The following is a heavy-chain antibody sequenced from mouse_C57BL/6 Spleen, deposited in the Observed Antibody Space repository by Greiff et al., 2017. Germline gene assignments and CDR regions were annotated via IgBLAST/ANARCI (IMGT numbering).Heavy chain of an antibody. J-gene: IGHJ4*01. CDR1: GYTFTSYG. D-gene: IGHD1-1*01. V-gene: IGHV1-81*01. Sequence: VQLQQSGAELARPGASVKLSCKASGYTFTSYGISWVKQRTGQGLEWIGEIYPRSGNTYYNEKVKGKATLSADKADSTAYMELRSLTSEDSAVYYCAQGGTTVNYYAMDYWGQGTSVTVSS. CDR3: AQGGTTVNYYAMDY. CDR2: IYPRSGNT.